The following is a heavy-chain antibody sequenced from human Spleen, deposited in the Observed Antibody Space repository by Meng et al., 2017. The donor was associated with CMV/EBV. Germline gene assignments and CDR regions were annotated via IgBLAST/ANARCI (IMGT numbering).Heavy chain of an antibody. J-gene: IGHJ6*02. CDR1: GFTFSDYW. V-gene: IGHV3-7*01. Sequence: GESLKISCVASGFTFSDYWMNWVRQAPGKGLEWVANIKQDGREKYHVDSVKGRFTISRDNAKNTLYLQMNSMRAEDTAIYYCARDKRSGLMIRVRDYGMDVWGQGTTVTVSS. D-gene: IGHD3-10*01. CDR2: IKQDGREK. CDR3: ARDKRSGLMIRVRDYGMDV.